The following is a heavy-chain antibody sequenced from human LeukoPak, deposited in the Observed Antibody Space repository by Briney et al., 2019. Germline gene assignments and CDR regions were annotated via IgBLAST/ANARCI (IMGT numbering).Heavy chain of an antibody. D-gene: IGHD5-24*01. CDR1: GGSISSYY. V-gene: IGHV4-39*01. Sequence: SETLSLTCTVSGGSISSYYWSWIRLPPGKGLEWIGSIYYSGSTYYNPSLKSRVTISVDTSKNQFSLKLSSVTAADTAVYYCARLLTNRWVDYWGQGTLVTVSS. J-gene: IGHJ4*02. CDR3: ARLLTNRWVDY. CDR2: IYYSGST.